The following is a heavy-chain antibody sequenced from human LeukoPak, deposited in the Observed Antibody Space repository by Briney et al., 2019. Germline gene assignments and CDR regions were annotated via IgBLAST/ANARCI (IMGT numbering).Heavy chain of an antibody. Sequence: GGCLRLSCAASGFTFSSYAMSWVRQAPGKGLEWVSAISGSGGSTYYADSVKGRFTISRDNSKNTLYLQMNSLRAEDTAVYYCAKYNRGGTMVRGALWYWGQGTLVTVSS. V-gene: IGHV3-23*01. D-gene: IGHD3-10*01. J-gene: IGHJ4*02. CDR3: AKYNRGGTMVRGALWY. CDR2: ISGSGGST. CDR1: GFTFSSYA.